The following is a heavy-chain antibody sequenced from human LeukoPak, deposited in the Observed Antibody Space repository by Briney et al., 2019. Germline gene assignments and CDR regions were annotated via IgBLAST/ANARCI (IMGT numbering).Heavy chain of an antibody. Sequence: PGGSLRLSCAASGFIFSSYTMNWVRQAPEKGLEWVSSISSSSSYIYFVDSVKGRFTISRDNAKNSLYLQMNSLRAEDTAVYYCARGALAMSGRIVDAFDIWGQGTRVSVSS. CDR3: ARGALAMSGRIVDAFDI. D-gene: IGHD2-15*01. V-gene: IGHV3-21*01. CDR1: GFIFSSYT. J-gene: IGHJ3*02. CDR2: ISSSSSYI.